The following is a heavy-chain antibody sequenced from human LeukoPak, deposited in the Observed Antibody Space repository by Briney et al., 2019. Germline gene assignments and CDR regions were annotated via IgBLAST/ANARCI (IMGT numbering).Heavy chain of an antibody. D-gene: IGHD6-19*01. CDR2: IYPGDSNT. Sequence: GESLKISCKGSGFSFTSYWIGWVRQMPGKGLEWMGIIYPGDSNTRYSPSFQGQVTISADKSISTAFLQWSSLRASDSAIYYCATWRDIEVASTKAFDIRGPGTTVTVSS. CDR3: ATWRDIEVASTKAFDI. V-gene: IGHV5-51*01. J-gene: IGHJ3*02. CDR1: GFSFTSYW.